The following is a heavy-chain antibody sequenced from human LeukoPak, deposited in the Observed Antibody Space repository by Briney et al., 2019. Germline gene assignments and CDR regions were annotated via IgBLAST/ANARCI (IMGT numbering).Heavy chain of an antibody. V-gene: IGHV1-2*02. CDR1: GYTFTGYY. Sequence: ASVKVSCKASGYTFTGYYMHWVRQAPGQGLEWMGWINPNSGGTNYAQKFQGRVTMTRDTSISTAYMELSSLRSEDTAVYYCARGRRFNTATLGYWGQGTLVTVSS. D-gene: IGHD3-10*01. J-gene: IGHJ4*02. CDR2: INPNSGGT. CDR3: ARGRRFNTATLGY.